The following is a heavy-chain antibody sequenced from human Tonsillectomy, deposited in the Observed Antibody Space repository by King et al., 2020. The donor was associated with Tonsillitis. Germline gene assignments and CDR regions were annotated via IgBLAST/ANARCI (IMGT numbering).Heavy chain of an antibody. D-gene: IGHD1-26*01. CDR1: RFSFSSYG. CDR2: IQYDGKTK. CDR3: VKEDTTRGDY. V-gene: IGHV3-30*02. J-gene: IGHJ4*02. Sequence: VKLVESGGGVVQPGGSLRLSCATSRFSFSSYGMHWVRQDQGKGLEWVAFIQYDGKTKYYADSVKGRFTISRDNSKNTLYLQMNSLRTEDTAIYYCVKEDTTRGDYWGQGTPVTVSS.